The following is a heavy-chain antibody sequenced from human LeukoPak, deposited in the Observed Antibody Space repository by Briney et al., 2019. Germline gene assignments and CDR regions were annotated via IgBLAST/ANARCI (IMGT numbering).Heavy chain of an antibody. V-gene: IGHV3-48*01. CDR3: ARTGYDIFDY. J-gene: IGHJ4*01. CDR1: GFTFSSYS. Sequence: GGSLRLSCAASGFTFSSYSMNWVRQAPGKGLEWVSYISSSGSTIYYADSVKGRFTISRDNAKNSLYLQMNSLRAEDTAVYYCARTGYDIFDYWGHGTLVTVSS. D-gene: IGHD5-12*01. CDR2: ISSSGSTI.